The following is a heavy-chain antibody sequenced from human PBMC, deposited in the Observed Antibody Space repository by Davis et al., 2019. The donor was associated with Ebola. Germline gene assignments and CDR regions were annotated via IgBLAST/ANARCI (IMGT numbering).Heavy chain of an antibody. D-gene: IGHD4/OR15-4a*01. CDR2: ISGSGSST. J-gene: IGHJ5*02. CDR1: GFTFSSYG. V-gene: IGHV3-23*01. CDR3: AMALVRTTARGS. Sequence: GESLKISCAASGFTFSSYGMSWVRQAPGKGLEWVSGISGSGSSTTYADSVKGRFTISRDNSKDTLYLQMNSLRVEDTAMYYCAMALVRTTARGSWGQGTLVTVSS.